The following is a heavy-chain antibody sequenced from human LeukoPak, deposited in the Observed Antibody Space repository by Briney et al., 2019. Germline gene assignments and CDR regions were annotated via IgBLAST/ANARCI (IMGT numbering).Heavy chain of an antibody. Sequence: GGSLRLSCAASGFTFSSSAMSWVRQVPGKGLECVSSISGSGGTTYYADSVKGRFTISRDNSKNTLYLQMNSLRAEDTAVYYCAKDVVVVPAASDAFDIWGQGTMVTVSS. J-gene: IGHJ3*02. V-gene: IGHV3-23*01. D-gene: IGHD2-2*01. CDR1: GFTFSSSA. CDR3: AKDVVVVPAASDAFDI. CDR2: ISGSGGTT.